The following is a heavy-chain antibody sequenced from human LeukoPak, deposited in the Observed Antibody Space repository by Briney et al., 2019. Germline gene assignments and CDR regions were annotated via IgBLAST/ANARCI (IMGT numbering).Heavy chain of an antibody. V-gene: IGHV3-23*01. J-gene: IGHJ4*02. Sequence: GGSLRLTCAGSGLTFSSYAMSWVRQAPGKGLERVAAISGSGGSTYYADSVKGRFIISRDNSKNTLSLQMNSLRAEDTAVYYCAKGTGSRLVSGYDLDYSGQGTLVTVSS. D-gene: IGHD5-12*01. CDR2: ISGSGGST. CDR3: AKGTGSRLVSGYDLDY. CDR1: GLTFSSYA.